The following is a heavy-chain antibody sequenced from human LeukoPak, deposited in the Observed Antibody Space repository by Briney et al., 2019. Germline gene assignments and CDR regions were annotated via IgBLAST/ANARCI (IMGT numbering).Heavy chain of an antibody. D-gene: IGHD5-12*01. CDR2: IKQDGSEK. Sequence: GGSLRLSCAASGFTFSSYWMSWVRQAPGKGLEWVANIKQDGSEKYYVDSVKGRFTISRDNAENSLYLQMNSLRAEDTAVYYCARDGRYTGYGGGYWGQGTLVTVSS. CDR1: GFTFSSYW. CDR3: ARDGRYTGYGGGY. V-gene: IGHV3-7*01. J-gene: IGHJ4*02.